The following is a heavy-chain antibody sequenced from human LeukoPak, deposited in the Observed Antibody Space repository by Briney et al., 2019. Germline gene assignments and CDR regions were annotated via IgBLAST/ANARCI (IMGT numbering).Heavy chain of an antibody. J-gene: IGHJ4*02. CDR3: AKYLSSTWYNLEY. CDR1: GFTFSSFA. Sequence: PGGSLRLSCAASGFTFSSFAMSWVRQAPGKGLEWVSSISGSGVNTNYADSVKGRFTISRDNSQNTLYLQMNSLRAEDTALYYCAKYLSSTWYNLEYWGQGTLVTVSS. CDR2: ISGSGVNT. V-gene: IGHV3-23*01. D-gene: IGHD6-13*01.